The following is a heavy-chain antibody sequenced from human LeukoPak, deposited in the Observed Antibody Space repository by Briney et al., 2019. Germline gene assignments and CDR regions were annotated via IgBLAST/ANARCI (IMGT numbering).Heavy chain of an antibody. V-gene: IGHV4-38-2*01. CDR3: ARPNYYDSSGYDY. J-gene: IGHJ4*02. D-gene: IGHD3-22*01. CDR2: IYHSGST. Sequence: PSETLSLTCAVSGYSISSGYYWGWIRQPPGKGLEWIGSIYHSGSTYDNPSLKSRVTISVDTSKNQFSLKLSSVTAADTAVYYCARPNYYDSSGYDYWGQGTLVTVSS. CDR1: GYSISSGYY.